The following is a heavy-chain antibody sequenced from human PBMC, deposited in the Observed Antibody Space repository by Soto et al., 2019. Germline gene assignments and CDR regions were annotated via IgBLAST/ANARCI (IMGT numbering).Heavy chain of an antibody. D-gene: IGHD3-9*01. CDR1: GFTFGDYA. V-gene: IGHV3-49*03. CDR3: TRGYYDILTGYYVLDP. CDR2: IRSKAYGGTT. J-gene: IGHJ5*02. Sequence: GGSLRLSCTASGFTFGDYAMSWFRQAPGKGLEWVGFIRSKAYGGTTEYAASVKGRFTISRDDSKSIAYLQMNSLKTEDTAVYYCTRGYYDILTGYYVLDPWGQGTLVTVSS.